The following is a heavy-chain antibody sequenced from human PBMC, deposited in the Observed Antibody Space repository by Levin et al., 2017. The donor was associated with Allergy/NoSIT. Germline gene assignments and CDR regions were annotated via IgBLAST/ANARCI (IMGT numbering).Heavy chain of an antibody. J-gene: IGHJ5*02. D-gene: IGHD3-10*01. V-gene: IGHV4-39*01. CDR1: GGSISSSSYY. Sequence: SQTLSLTCTVSGGSISSSSYYWGWIRQPPGKGLEWIGSIYYSGSTYYNPSLKSRVTISVDTSKNQFSLKLSSVTAADTAEYYCARRNMVRGVIITYSWGQGTLVTVSS. CDR2: IYYSGST. CDR3: ARRNMVRGVIITYS.